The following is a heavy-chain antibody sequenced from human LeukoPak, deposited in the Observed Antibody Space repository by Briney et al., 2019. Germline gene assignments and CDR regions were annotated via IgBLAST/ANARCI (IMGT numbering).Heavy chain of an antibody. V-gene: IGHV3-33*01. Sequence: GRSLGLSCAASGFTFSSYGMHWVRQAPGKGLEWVAVIWYDGSNKYYADSVKGRFTISRDNSKNTLYLQMNSLRAEDTAVYYCARERVAYCGGDCYSGFDYWGQGTLVTVSS. D-gene: IGHD2-21*02. CDR3: ARERVAYCGGDCYSGFDY. CDR1: GFTFSSYG. J-gene: IGHJ4*02. CDR2: IWYDGSNK.